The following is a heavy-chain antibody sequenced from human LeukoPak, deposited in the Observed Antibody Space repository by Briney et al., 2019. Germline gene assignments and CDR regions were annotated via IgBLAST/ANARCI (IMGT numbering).Heavy chain of an antibody. CDR2: ISAYNANT. V-gene: IGHV1-18*01. CDR3: ARESGRDFAD. J-gene: IGHJ4*02. Sequence: ASVTVSCKASGYTFTSHGITWVRQAPGQGLEWMGWISAYNANTNYAQKLQGRVTMTTDTSTSTAYMELRSLRSDDTAVYYCARESGRDFADWGQGTLVTVSS. CDR1: GYTFTSHG. D-gene: IGHD2-21*01.